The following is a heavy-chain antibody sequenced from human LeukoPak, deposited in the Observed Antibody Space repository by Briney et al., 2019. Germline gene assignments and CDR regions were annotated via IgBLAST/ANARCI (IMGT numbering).Heavy chain of an antibody. V-gene: IGHV1-8*03. Sequence: ASVKVSCKASGYTFTSYDINWVRQATGQGLEWMGWMNPNSGNTGYAQKFQGRVTITRNTSISTAYMELSSLRSEDTAVYYCARGHDQITIFGVVITYYFDYWGQGTLVTVSS. D-gene: IGHD3-3*01. CDR2: MNPNSGNT. CDR3: ARGHDQITIFGVVITYYFDY. CDR1: GYTFTSYD. J-gene: IGHJ4*02.